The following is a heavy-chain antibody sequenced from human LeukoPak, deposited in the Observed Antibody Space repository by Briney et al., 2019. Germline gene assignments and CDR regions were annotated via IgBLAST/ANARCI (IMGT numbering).Heavy chain of an antibody. J-gene: IGHJ3*02. CDR2: ISYDGSKK. CDR1: EFTFSNYG. CDR3: AKDRNSGNYLDAFDI. Sequence: GRSLRLSCAASEFTFSNYGMHWVRQAPGKGLEWVAVISYDGSKKYYADSVKGRFTISRDNSKNTLYLQMNSLRAEDTAVYYCAKDRNSGNYLDAFDIWGQGTMATVSS. V-gene: IGHV3-30*18. D-gene: IGHD1-26*01.